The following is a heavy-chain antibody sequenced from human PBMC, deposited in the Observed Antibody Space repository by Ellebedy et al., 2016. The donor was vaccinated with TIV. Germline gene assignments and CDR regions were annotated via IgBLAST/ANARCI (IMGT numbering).Heavy chain of an antibody. Sequence: GESLKISCAVSGFPFSSYWMQWVRQAPGKGLGWVSGINGAGTTTTYADSVKGRFTISRDNAKNTLYLQMNSLRVVDTAVYFCARRKREGNYDYFGFDHWGQGTLVTVSS. J-gene: IGHJ4*02. CDR1: GFPFSSYW. V-gene: IGHV3-74*03. CDR2: INGAGTTT. D-gene: IGHD5-12*01. CDR3: ARRKREGNYDYFGFDH.